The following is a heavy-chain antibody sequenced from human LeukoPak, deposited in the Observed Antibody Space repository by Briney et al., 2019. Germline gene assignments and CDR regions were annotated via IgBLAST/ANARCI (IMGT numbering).Heavy chain of an antibody. CDR3: ARVSSPPLWFGDGEAFDI. J-gene: IGHJ3*02. V-gene: IGHV1-18*01. Sequence: GASVKVSCKASGYTFTSYGISWVRQAPGQGLEWMGWISAYNGNTNYAQKLQGRVTMTTDTSTSTAYMELRSLRSDDTAVYYCARVSSPPLWFGDGEAFDIWGQGTMVTVSS. CDR1: GYTFTSYG. D-gene: IGHD3-10*01. CDR2: ISAYNGNT.